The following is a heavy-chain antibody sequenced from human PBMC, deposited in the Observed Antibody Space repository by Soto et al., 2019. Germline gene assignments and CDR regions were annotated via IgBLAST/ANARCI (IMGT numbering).Heavy chain of an antibody. V-gene: IGHV3-23*01. CDR3: ARLFDSNYRSGWYFDL. CDR2: ISGSGGRS. J-gene: IGHJ2*01. Sequence: QPGGPLRLACAASGFTFSNYAMTWVRQGPGKGLEWVSGISGSGGRSYYADSVKGRFTISRDNSKSTLYLQMNSLRAGDTAVYYCARLFDSNYRSGWYFDLWGRGTLVTVSS. D-gene: IGHD4-4*01. CDR1: GFTFSNYA.